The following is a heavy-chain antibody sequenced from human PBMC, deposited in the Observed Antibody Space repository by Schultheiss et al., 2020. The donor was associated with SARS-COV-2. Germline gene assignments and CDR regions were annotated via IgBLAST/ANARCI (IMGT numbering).Heavy chain of an antibody. CDR3: ARGRDGDYVWGSYRFYYYFDY. CDR2: INPNSGGT. J-gene: IGHJ4*02. V-gene: IGHV1-2*04. Sequence: ASVKVSCKASGYTFTGYYMHWVRQAPGQGLEWMGWINPNSGGTNYAQKFQGWVTMTRDTSISTAYMELSRLRSDDTAVYYCARGRDGDYVWGSYRFYYYFDYWGQGTLVTVSS. D-gene: IGHD3-16*02. CDR1: GYTFTGYY.